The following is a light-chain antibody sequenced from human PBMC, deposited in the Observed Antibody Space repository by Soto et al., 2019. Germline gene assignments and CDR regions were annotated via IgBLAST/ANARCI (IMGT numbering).Light chain of an antibody. CDR2: GAS. CDR1: QSVSSD. J-gene: IGKJ1*01. Sequence: IVMTQSPATLSVSPGERATLPCRASQSVSSDLAWYHQKPGQAPRLLIYGASTRATGIPARFSGSGSGTEFTLTINSLQSEDFAVYYCQQYNNWPRTLGQGTKVDIK. CDR3: QQYNNWPRT. V-gene: IGKV3-15*01.